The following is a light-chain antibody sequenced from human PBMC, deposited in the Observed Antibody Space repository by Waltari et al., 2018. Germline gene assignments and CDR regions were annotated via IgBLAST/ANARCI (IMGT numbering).Light chain of an antibody. CDR3: CSYAGSSTLV. Sequence: QSALTQPASVSGAPGQSIPLSCTGTSSDVGFYNVVCWSQQHPGQAPKLMIYDVTKRPSGVSDRFSGSKSGNTASLTISGLQAEDEADYYCCSYAGSSTLVFGGGTKLTVL. CDR1: SSDVGFYNV. V-gene: IGLV2-23*02. CDR2: DVT. J-gene: IGLJ2*01.